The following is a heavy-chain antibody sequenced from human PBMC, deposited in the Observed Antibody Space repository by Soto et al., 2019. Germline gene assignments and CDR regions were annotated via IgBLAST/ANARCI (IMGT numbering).Heavy chain of an antibody. CDR3: AGTTSHYWYYMDV. Sequence: QVQLQQSGPGLVKPSQTLSLTCAISGDSVSSNNAAWNWIRQSPSRGLEWLGRTYYRSRWYNYYALSVKSRITVNPDTSKNQFSLQLTSVTPEDTAVYYCAGTTSHYWYYMDVWGKGTTVTVSS. V-gene: IGHV6-1*01. CDR1: GDSVSSNNAA. J-gene: IGHJ6*03. D-gene: IGHD1-7*01. CDR2: TYYRSRWYN.